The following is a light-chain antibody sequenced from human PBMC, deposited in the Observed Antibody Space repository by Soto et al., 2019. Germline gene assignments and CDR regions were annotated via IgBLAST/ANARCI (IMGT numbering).Light chain of an antibody. CDR3: QQYNNWPPWT. J-gene: IGKJ1*01. CDR1: QSVSSN. Sequence: EIVMTQSPATLSVSPGERATLSCRASQSVSSNLAWYQQKPCQAPRLLIYGASTRATGIPARFSGSGSGTEFTLTISSLQSEDFAVYYCQQYNNWPPWTFGQGTKVELK. V-gene: IGKV3-15*01. CDR2: GAS.